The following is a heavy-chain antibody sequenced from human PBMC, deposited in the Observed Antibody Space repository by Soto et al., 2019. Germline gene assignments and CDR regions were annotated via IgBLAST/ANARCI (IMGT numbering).Heavy chain of an antibody. D-gene: IGHD3-3*01. V-gene: IGHV4-31*03. J-gene: IGHJ3*02. CDR3: ARAQAITIFGVADRDAFDI. CDR1: GGSISSGGYY. Sequence: QVQLQESGPGLVKPSQTLSLTCTVSGGSISSGGYYWSWIRQHPGKGLEWIGYIYYSGSTYYNPSLKGRVTISVDTSKNQFSLKLSSVTAADTAVYYCARAQAITIFGVADRDAFDIWGQGTMVTVSS. CDR2: IYYSGST.